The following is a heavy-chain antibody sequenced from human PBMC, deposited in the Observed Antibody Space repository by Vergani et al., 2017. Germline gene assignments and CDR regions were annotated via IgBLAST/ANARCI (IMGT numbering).Heavy chain of an antibody. V-gene: IGHV3-49*03. CDR2: IRSKAYGQAT. J-gene: IGHJ3*02. D-gene: IGHD3-10*01. CDR1: GFTFGYYA. Sequence: EVQLVESGGDLVQPGRSLRLSCTASGFTFGYYAMDWFRQAPGQGLEWVGGIRSKAYGQATIYAASVKGRFTISRDDSKSIAYLQMNNLQTEGTAMYYCVREQVTRLRGSEALDIGGEGRMVTVCS. CDR3: VREQVTRLRGSEALDI.